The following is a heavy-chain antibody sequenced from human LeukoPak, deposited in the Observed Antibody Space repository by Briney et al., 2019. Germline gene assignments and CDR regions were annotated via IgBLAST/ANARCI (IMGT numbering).Heavy chain of an antibody. J-gene: IGHJ4*02. D-gene: IGHD1/OR15-1a*01. CDR1: GFTFSSYS. V-gene: IGHV3-48*01. Sequence: GGSLRLSCAASGFTFSSYSMNWVRQAPGKGLEWVSYISTSSSIIYYADSVKGRFTISRDNAKNSLYLQMYSLRAEDTALYYCARGTYYFDYWGQGTLVTVSS. CDR2: ISTSSSII. CDR3: ARGTYYFDY.